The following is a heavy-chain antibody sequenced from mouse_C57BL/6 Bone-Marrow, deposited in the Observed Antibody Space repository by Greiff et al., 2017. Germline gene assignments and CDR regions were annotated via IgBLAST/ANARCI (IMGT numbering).Heavy chain of an antibody. J-gene: IGHJ2*01. CDR2: ISDGGSYT. V-gene: IGHV5-4*01. Sequence: EVQVVASGGGLVKPGGSLKLSCAASGFTFSSYAMSWVRQTPEKRLEWVATISDGGSYTYYPDNVKGRFTISRDNAKNNLYLQRRHLNSEDTAMYYCARDGPIYYDYFDDWGQGTTLTVSS. D-gene: IGHD2-4*01. CDR1: GFTFSSYA. CDR3: ARDGPIYYDYFDD.